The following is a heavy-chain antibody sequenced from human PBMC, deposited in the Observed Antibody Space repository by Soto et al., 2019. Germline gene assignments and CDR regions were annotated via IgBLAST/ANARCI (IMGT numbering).Heavy chain of an antibody. V-gene: IGHV4-4*02. Sequence: SETLSLTCAVSGGSISSSNWWSWVRQPPGKGLEWIGDIYHSGSTNYNPSLKSRITISVDTSKNQFSLKLSSVTAAATAVYYCARHGFWYGSYYYGMDVWGQGTTVTVSS. CDR1: GGSISSSNW. CDR3: ARHGFWYGSYYYGMDV. D-gene: IGHD3-3*01. J-gene: IGHJ6*02. CDR2: IYHSGST.